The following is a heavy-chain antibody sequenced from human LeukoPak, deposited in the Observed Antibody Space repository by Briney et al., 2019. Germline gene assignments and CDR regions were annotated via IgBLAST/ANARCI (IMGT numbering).Heavy chain of an antibody. CDR1: GGSFSGYY. D-gene: IGHD2-21*02. Sequence: SETLSLTCAVYGGSFSGYYWSWIRQPPGKGLEWIGEINHSGSTNYNPSLKSRVTISVDTSKNQFSLKLSSVTAADTAVYYCARGGMVTARRSGGWFDPWGQGTLVTVSS. CDR3: ARGGMVTARRSGGWFDP. CDR2: INHSGST. V-gene: IGHV4-34*01. J-gene: IGHJ5*02.